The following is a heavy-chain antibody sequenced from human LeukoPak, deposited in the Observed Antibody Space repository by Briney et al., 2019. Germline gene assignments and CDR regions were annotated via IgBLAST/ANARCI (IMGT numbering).Heavy chain of an antibody. Sequence: GGSLRLSCAASGFTFSNYAIHWVRQAPGKGLDCVSAISSIEGRIYYANSVKGRFTISRDNSKNMVFLQMGSLRAEDMAVYYCARARRDCSGGTCFSYYFDNWGQGTLVTVSP. CDR1: GFTFSNYA. CDR2: ISSIEGRI. D-gene: IGHD2-15*01. J-gene: IGHJ4*02. V-gene: IGHV3-64*01. CDR3: ARARRDCSGGTCFSYYFDN.